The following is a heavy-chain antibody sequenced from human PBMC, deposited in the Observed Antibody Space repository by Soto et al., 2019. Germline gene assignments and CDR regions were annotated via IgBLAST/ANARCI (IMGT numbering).Heavy chain of an antibody. CDR2: IRSKANSYAT. CDR1: GFTFSGSA. J-gene: IGHJ5*02. CDR3: TRLMIVGNRFDP. Sequence: EVQLVESGGGLVQPGGSLKLSCAASGFTFSGSAMHWVRQASGKGLEWVGRIRSKANSYATAYAASVKGRFTISRDDAKTTGYRQMNSLKTEDTSVYYCTRLMIVGNRFDPWGQGTLVTVSS. V-gene: IGHV3-73*02. D-gene: IGHD3-22*01.